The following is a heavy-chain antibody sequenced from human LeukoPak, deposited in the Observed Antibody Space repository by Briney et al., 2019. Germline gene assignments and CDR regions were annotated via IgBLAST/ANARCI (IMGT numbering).Heavy chain of an antibody. CDR3: ARERSVDPPYSSSWLPYYYYMDV. CDR1: GGSISSGSYY. CDR2: IYSSGST. D-gene: IGHD6-13*01. J-gene: IGHJ6*03. V-gene: IGHV4-61*02. Sequence: SETLSLTCTVSGGSISSGSYYWSWIRQPAGKGLEWIGRIYSSGSTNYNPSLKSRVTMSVDTSKNQFSLKLSSVTAADTAVYYCARERSVDPPYSSSWLPYYYYMDVWGKGTTVTVSS.